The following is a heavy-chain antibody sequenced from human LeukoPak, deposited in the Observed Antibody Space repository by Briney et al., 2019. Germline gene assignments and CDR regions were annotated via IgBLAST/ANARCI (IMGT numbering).Heavy chain of an antibody. V-gene: IGHV4-39*01. CDR1: GGSISSSSYF. CDR2: IFYSGST. D-gene: IGHD4-17*01. CDR3: ARQMNTVTADY. J-gene: IGHJ4*02. Sequence: SETLSLTCTVSGGSISSSSYFWGWIRQLPGKGLEWIGSIFYSGSTYYNPSLNSRVTISIDTSKNQFSLRLSSVTAADTAVYYCARQMNTVTADYWGQGTLVTVSS.